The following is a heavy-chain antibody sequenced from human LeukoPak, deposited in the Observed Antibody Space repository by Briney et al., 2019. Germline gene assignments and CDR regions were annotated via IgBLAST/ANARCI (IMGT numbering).Heavy chain of an antibody. CDR2: IYYSGST. CDR1: GGSISSSSYY. Sequence: SETLSLTCTVSGGSISSSSYYWSWIRQPPGKGLEWIGYIYYSGSTNYNPSLKSRVTISVDTSKNQFSLKLSSVTAADTAVYYCARDSGTTGVVKFDPWGQGILVTVSS. D-gene: IGHD4-23*01. J-gene: IGHJ5*02. V-gene: IGHV4-61*01. CDR3: ARDSGTTGVVKFDP.